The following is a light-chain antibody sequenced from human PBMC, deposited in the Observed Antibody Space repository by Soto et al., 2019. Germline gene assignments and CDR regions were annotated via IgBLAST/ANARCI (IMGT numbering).Light chain of an antibody. J-gene: IGKJ5*01. Sequence: EIVMTQSPGTLSLSPGERATLSCRASQSVSSRLAWYQQKPGQAPRLLISGASSRATGIPDRFSGSGSGTDFTLTISRLEPEDFALSYCQHYVERSPITFGQGTRLEIK. CDR2: GAS. V-gene: IGKV3-20*01. CDR3: QHYVERSPIT. CDR1: QSVSSR.